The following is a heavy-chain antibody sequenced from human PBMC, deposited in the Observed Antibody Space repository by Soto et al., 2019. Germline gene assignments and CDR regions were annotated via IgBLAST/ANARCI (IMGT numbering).Heavy chain of an antibody. CDR3: AFEEAARYYEDRHVL. CDR2: ISSSSSTI. Sequence: PGGSLRLSCAASGFTFSSYAMHWVRQAPGKGLEWVSYISSSSSTIYYADSVKGRFTISRDNAKNSLYLQMNSLRAEDTAVYYCAFEEAARYYEDRHVLWGQGTTVTVSS. V-gene: IGHV3-48*01. D-gene: IGHD1-26*01. J-gene: IGHJ6*02. CDR1: GFTFSSYA.